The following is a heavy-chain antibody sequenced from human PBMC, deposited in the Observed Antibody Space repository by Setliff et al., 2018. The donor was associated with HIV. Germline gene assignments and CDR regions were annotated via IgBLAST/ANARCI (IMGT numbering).Heavy chain of an antibody. CDR3: ATPISITSGSAFDY. Sequence: PGESLKISCKGSGYSFTNYWIGWVRQMPGRGLEWMGIIYLGDSDIQYSPSLQGQVTISADKSTSTAFLQWSSLKASDTAMYYCATPISITSGSAFDYWGQGTLVTVSS. J-gene: IGHJ4*02. D-gene: IGHD2-2*01. V-gene: IGHV5-51*01. CDR1: GYSFTNYW. CDR2: IYLGDSDI.